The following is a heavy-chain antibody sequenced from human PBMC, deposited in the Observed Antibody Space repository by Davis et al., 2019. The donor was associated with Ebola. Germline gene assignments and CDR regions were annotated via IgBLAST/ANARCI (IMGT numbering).Heavy chain of an antibody. CDR2: MSHSSNTI. CDR1: GFTFSTYA. V-gene: IGHV3-48*02. CDR3: ARVDDYVWGSYRLPPYYFDY. Sequence: GESLKISCAASGFTFSTYAMNWVRQAPGKGLEWVSYMSHSSNTIYYADSVKGRFTISRDNAKNSLFLQMNNLRDEDTAVYYCARVDDYVWGSYRLPPYYFDYWGQGTLVTVSS. J-gene: IGHJ4*02. D-gene: IGHD3-16*02.